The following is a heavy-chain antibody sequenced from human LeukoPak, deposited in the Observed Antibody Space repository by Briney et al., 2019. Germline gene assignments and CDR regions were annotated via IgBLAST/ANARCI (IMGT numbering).Heavy chain of an antibody. D-gene: IGHD4-11*01. Sequence: ASVKVSCKASGYTFTVYYMHWVRQAPGQGLEWMGWINPNSGGTNYAQKFQGRVTMTRDTSISTAYMELSRLRSDDTAVYYCARDNPTVTTYYNPGSNWFDPWGQGTLVTVSS. CDR2: INPNSGGT. CDR3: ARDNPTVTTYYNPGSNWFDP. V-gene: IGHV1-2*02. J-gene: IGHJ5*02. CDR1: GYTFTVYY.